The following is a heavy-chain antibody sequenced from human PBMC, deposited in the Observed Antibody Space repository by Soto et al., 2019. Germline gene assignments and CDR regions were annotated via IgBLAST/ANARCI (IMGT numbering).Heavy chain of an antibody. Sequence: QVQLVQSGAEVKKPGASVKVSCKASGYTFTSYGISWVRQAPGQGLEWMGWISAYNGNTNYAQKHQGRVTMTTDTSTSTAYMELRSLRSDDTAVYYCATSYCYGSGSYCYYYYGMDFWCQGTTVTVSS. CDR3: ATSYCYGSGSYCYYYYGMDF. CDR2: ISAYNGNT. D-gene: IGHD3-10*01. J-gene: IGHJ6*02. V-gene: IGHV1-18*01. CDR1: GYTFTSYG.